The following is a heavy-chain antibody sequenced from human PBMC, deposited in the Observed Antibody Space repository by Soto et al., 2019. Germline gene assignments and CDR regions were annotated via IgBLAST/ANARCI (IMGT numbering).Heavy chain of an antibody. D-gene: IGHD2-21*02. CDR2: NNPRSGNR. V-gene: IGHV1-8*01. CDR1: GYTFSNYD. J-gene: IGHJ3*01. CDR3: ARDPTVTDENNDAFDL. Sequence: QVQLVQSGAELKQPGASVKVSCKASGYTFSNYDINWVRQATGQGLEWMGWNNPRSGNRGYAQKFQGRVTMTRDTSLNTAYMELTTLTSDDTAVYYCARDPTVTDENNDAFDLWGQVTMVTVSP.